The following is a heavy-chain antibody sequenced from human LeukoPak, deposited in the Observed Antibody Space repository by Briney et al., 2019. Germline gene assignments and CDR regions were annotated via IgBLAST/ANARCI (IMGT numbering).Heavy chain of an antibody. CDR1: GFTFSSYG. D-gene: IGHD6-13*01. V-gene: IGHV3-30*18. J-gene: IGHJ4*02. CDR2: ISYDGSNK. CDR3: AKESDSSSWYPHFDY. Sequence: GGSLRLSCAASGFTFSSYGMHWVRQAPGKGLEWVAVISYDGSNKYYADSVKGRFTISRDNSKNTLYLQMNSLRAEDTAVYYCAKESDSSSWYPHFDYWGQGTLVTVSS.